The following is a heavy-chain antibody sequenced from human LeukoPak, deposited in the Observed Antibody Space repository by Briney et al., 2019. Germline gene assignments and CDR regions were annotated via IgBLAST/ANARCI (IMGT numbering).Heavy chain of an antibody. V-gene: IGHV3-30-3*01. D-gene: IGHD3-3*01. J-gene: IGHJ4*02. CDR2: ISYDGSNK. Sequence: GGSLRLSCAASGFTFSSYAMHWVRQAPGKGLEWVAVISYDGSNKYYADSVKGRFTISRDNSKNTLYLQMNSLRAEDTAVYYCAKGITRFLEWPLGYWGQGTLVTVSS. CDR3: AKGITRFLEWPLGY. CDR1: GFTFSSYA.